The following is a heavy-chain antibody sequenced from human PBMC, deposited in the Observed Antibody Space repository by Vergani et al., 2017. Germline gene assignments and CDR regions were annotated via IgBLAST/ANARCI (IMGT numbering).Heavy chain of an antibody. Sequence: EVQLLESGGGLVQPGGSLRLSCAASGFTFSSYAMSWVRQAPGKGLEWVSAISGRGGSTYYADSVKGRFTISRDNSKNTLYLQMNSLRAEDTAVYYCAKDHDYGSGSLDYWGQGTLVTVSS. J-gene: IGHJ4*02. CDR1: GFTFSSYA. CDR2: ISGRGGST. D-gene: IGHD3-10*01. V-gene: IGHV3-23*01. CDR3: AKDHDYGSGSLDY.